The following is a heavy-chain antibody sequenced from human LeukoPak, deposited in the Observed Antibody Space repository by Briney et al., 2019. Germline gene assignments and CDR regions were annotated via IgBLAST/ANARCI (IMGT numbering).Heavy chain of an antibody. J-gene: IGHJ4*02. CDR3: ARETYSSGH. Sequence: PGGSLRLSCAASGFTFSSCAMHWVRQAPGKGLEWVAVISYDGSNKYYADSVKGRFTISRDNSKNTLYLQMNSLRAEDTAVYYCARETYSSGHWGQGTLVTVSS. V-gene: IGHV3-30-3*01. CDR2: ISYDGSNK. D-gene: IGHD6-19*01. CDR1: GFTFSSCA.